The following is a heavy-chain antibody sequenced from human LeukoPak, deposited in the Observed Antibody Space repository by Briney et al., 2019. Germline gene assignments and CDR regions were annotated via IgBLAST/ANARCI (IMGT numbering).Heavy chain of an antibody. CDR2: INHSGST. Sequence: PSETLSLTCAVYGGSFSGYYWSWTRQPPGKGLEWIGEINHSGSTNYNPSLKSRVTISVDTSKNQFSLKLSSVTAADTAVYYCARGGGIAAAGTLNDYWGQGTLVTVSS. J-gene: IGHJ4*02. CDR1: GGSFSGYY. D-gene: IGHD6-13*01. CDR3: ARGGGIAAAGTLNDY. V-gene: IGHV4-34*01.